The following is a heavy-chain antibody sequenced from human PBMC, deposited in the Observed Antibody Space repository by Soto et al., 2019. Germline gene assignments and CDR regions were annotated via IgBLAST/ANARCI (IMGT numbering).Heavy chain of an antibody. J-gene: IGHJ5*02. D-gene: IGHD3-10*01. Sequence: QVQLLQSGPEVKKPGASVKVSCKVSGHSLAELGMHWVRQAPGKGLEWMGGFDHEDGETVYAQNFQGRVTMTEDTSTDTADMELSRLRSEDTAVYYCVTKHVWYPYNWFDPWGQGTLVTVSS. CDR3: VTKHVWYPYNWFDP. V-gene: IGHV1-24*01. CDR1: GHSLAELG. CDR2: FDHEDGET.